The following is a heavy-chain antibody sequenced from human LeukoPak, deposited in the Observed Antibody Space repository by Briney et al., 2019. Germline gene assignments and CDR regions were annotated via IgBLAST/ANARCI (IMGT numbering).Heavy chain of an antibody. CDR3: ASALGPETLYYFDY. V-gene: IGHV1-18*01. D-gene: IGHD7-27*01. J-gene: IGHJ4*02. CDR2: ISAYNGNT. Sequence: ASVKVSCKASGYTFTSYGISWVRQAPGQGLEWMGWISAYNGNTNYAQKLQGRVTMTTDTSTSTAYMELRSLRSDDTAVYYCASALGPETLYYFDYWCQGTMVTVSS. CDR1: GYTFTSYG.